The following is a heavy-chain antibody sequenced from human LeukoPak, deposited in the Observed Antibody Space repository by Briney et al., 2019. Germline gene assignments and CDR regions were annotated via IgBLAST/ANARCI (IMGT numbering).Heavy chain of an antibody. CDR3: AKGNYDFWSGSDV. CDR2: ISGSGGST. D-gene: IGHD3-3*01. J-gene: IGHJ6*02. CDR1: RFTFSSYA. Sequence: PGGSLRLSCAASRFTFSSYAMSWVRQAPGKGLEWVSGISGSGGSTYYADSVKGRFTISRDNSKNTLYLQMNSLRAEDTAVYYCAKGNYDFWSGSDVWGQGTTVTVSS. V-gene: IGHV3-23*01.